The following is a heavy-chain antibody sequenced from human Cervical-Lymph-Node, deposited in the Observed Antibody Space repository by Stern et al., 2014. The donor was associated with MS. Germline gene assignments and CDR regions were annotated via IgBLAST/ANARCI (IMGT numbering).Heavy chain of an antibody. V-gene: IGHV3-7*03. CDR1: GFTFSGHW. CDR3: GRGGGWSFDN. D-gene: IGHD6-19*01. J-gene: IGHJ4*02. Sequence: EDQLVESGGGLVQPGGSLRLSCAASGFTFSGHWMNWVRQAPGKGLEWVATIDRDGNDKFYVDSVKGRLTASRDNAKNSLFLQMNNLRVEDTAVYYCGRGGGWSFDNWGQGTLVTVSS. CDR2: IDRDGNDK.